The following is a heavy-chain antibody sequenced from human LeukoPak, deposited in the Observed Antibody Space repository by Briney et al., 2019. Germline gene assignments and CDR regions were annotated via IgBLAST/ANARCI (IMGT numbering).Heavy chain of an antibody. V-gene: IGHV3-74*01. D-gene: IGHD2-21*02. J-gene: IGHJ4*02. CDR2: INSDGGDT. Sequence: GGSLRLSCAASGFTFSDYWTHWVRQAPGKGLVWVSRINSDGGDTSYADSVKGRFTISRDNAKNTLYLQMNSLRAEDTAVYYCAKDPLTYCGGDCSLFDYWGQGTLVTVSS. CDR1: GFTFSDYW. CDR3: AKDPLTYCGGDCSLFDY.